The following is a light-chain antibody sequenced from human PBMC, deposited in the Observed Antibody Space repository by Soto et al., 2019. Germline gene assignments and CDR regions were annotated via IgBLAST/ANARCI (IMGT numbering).Light chain of an antibody. CDR2: GNS. Sequence: QSVLTQPPSVSGAPGQTVTISCTGSSSNIGAGFDVHWYQQVPGTAPKLLIYGNSNRPSGVPDRFSGSKSGTSASLAITGLQAEDEADYYCQSYDSSLSGLYVFGTGTKLTVL. V-gene: IGLV1-40*01. CDR1: SSNIGAGFD. CDR3: QSYDSSLSGLYV. J-gene: IGLJ1*01.